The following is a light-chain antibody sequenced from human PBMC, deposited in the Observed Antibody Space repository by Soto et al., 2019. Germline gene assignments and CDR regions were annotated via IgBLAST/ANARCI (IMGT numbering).Light chain of an antibody. CDR2: GVS. J-gene: IGKJ5*01. V-gene: IGKV3-15*01. CDR1: QSISSS. CDR3: QQYDYWPRT. Sequence: SVSPGESATLSCRASQSISSSKLAWYQQKPGQAPRLLMYGVSNWATGIPARFSGSGSGTEFTLTISSLQSEDFAVYYCQQYDYWPRTFGQGTRLEIK.